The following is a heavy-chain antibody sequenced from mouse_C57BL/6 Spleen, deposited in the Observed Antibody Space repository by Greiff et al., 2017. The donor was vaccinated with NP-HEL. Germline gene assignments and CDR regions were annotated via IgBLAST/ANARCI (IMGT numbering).Heavy chain of an antibody. V-gene: IGHV1-72*01. D-gene: IGHD2-3*01. CDR3: ARSPLYDYLDY. Sequence: VQLQQPGAELVKPGASVKLSCKASGYTFTSYWMHWVKQRPGRGLEWIGRIDPNSGGTKYNEKFKSKATLTVDKPSSTAYMPLSSLTSEDSAVYYCARSPLYDYLDYWGQGTTLTVSS. CDR1: GYTFTSYW. CDR2: IDPNSGGT. J-gene: IGHJ2*01.